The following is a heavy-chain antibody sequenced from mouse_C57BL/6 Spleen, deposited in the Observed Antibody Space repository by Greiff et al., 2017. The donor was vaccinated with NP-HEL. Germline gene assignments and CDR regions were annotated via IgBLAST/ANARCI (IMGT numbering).Heavy chain of an antibody. CDR2: INPNNGGT. CDR1: GYTFTDYY. V-gene: IGHV1-26*01. D-gene: IGHD4-1*01. CDR3: ARGKLGPFAY. J-gene: IGHJ3*01. Sequence: EVQLQQSGPELVKPGASVKISCKASGYTFTDYYMNWVKQSHGKSLEWIGDINPNNGGTSYNQKFKGKATLTVDKSSSTAYMELRSLTSEDSAVYYCARGKLGPFAYWGQGTLVTVSA.